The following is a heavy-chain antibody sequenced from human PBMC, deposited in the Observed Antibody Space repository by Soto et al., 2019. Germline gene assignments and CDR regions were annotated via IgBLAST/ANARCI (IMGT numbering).Heavy chain of an antibody. CDR1: GYTFTSYY. CDR3: ARDASAQLVFGGGDPFDY. J-gene: IGHJ4*02. CDR2: INPSGGST. D-gene: IGHD6-13*01. V-gene: IGHV1-46*01. Sequence: ASVKVSCKASGYTFTSYYMHWVRQAPGQGLEWMGIINPSGGSTSYAQKFQGRVTMTRDTSTSTVYMELSSLRSEDTAVYYCARDASAQLVFGGGDPFDYWGQGTLVTVSS.